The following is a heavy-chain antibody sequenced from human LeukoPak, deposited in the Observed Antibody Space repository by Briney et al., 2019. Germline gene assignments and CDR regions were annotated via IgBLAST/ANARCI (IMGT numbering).Heavy chain of an antibody. Sequence: GGSLRLSCAASGFAVTGNHMTWVRQAPGKGLEWVSVISGTGTTYYADSVKGRLAISRDNSKNAVYPQMNSLTTEDTGVYYCAGFGGYSFWGQGTLVTVSP. CDR2: ISGTGTT. CDR3: AGFGGYSF. V-gene: IGHV3-66*01. D-gene: IGHD4-23*01. J-gene: IGHJ4*02. CDR1: GFAVTGNH.